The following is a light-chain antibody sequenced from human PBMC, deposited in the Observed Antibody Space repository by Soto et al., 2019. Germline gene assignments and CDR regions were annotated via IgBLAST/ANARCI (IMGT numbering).Light chain of an antibody. CDR1: QGISNY. J-gene: IGKJ3*01. V-gene: IGKV1-27*01. CDR3: QKYNSAPPGLT. CDR2: AAS. Sequence: DIQMTQSPSSLSASVGDRVTMTCRASQGISNYLAWYQQKPGKVPKLLIYAASTLQSGVPSRFSGSGSGTDFTLTISSLQPEDVATYYRQKYNSAPPGLTFGPGTKVDIK.